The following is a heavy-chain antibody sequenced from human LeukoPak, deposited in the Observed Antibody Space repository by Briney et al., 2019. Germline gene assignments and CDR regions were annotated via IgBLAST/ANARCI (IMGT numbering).Heavy chain of an antibody. J-gene: IGHJ5*02. Sequence: GGSLKLSCAASGFTVSTNYMSWVRQAPGKGLEWVSIMYRDGSTYYADSVKGRFTISRDNFKNTLYLQMNRLRAEDTAMYYCARDSGDGDYEPLNSWGPGSLVTVSS. CDR1: GFTVSTNY. D-gene: IGHD4-17*01. CDR2: MYRDGST. CDR3: ARDSGDGDYEPLNS. V-gene: IGHV3-53*01.